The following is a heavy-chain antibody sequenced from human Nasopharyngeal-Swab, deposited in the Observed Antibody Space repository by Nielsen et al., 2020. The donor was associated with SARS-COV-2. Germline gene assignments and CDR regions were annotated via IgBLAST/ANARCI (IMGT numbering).Heavy chain of an antibody. CDR3: ARDNHCSSTSCYLWFSAYYYYMDV. Sequence: VRQMPGKGLEWVSSISSSSSYIYYVDSVKGRFTISRDNAKNSLYLQMNSLRAEDTAVYYCARDNHCSSTSCYLWFSAYYYYMDVWGKGTTVTVSS. D-gene: IGHD2-2*01. CDR2: ISSSSSYI. V-gene: IGHV3-21*01. J-gene: IGHJ6*03.